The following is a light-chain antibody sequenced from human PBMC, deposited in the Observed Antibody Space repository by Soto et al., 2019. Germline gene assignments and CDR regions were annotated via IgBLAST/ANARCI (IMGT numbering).Light chain of an antibody. CDR1: SDNY. J-gene: IGLJ1*01. V-gene: IGLV2-14*01. CDR3: SSYTNSRTRL. Sequence: QSALTQPASVSGSPGQSITISCTGTSDNYVSWYQQHPGKVPKLMIYGVTNRPSGVSDRFSGSKSGNTASLTISGLQTEEEADYYCSSYTNSRTRLFGAGTKLTVL. CDR2: GVT.